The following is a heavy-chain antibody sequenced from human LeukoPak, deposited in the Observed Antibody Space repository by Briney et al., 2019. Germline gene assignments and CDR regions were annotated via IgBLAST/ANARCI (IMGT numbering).Heavy chain of an antibody. J-gene: IGHJ5*02. Sequence: KSSETLSLTCTVSGGSISSYYWSWIRQPPGKGLEWIGYIYYSGSTNYNPSLKSRVTISVDTSKNQFSLKLSSVTAADTAVYYCARVIHSRYYDFWSGYSQANWFDPWGQGTLVTVSS. CDR2: IYYSGST. V-gene: IGHV4-59*01. D-gene: IGHD3-3*01. CDR3: ARVIHSRYYDFWSGYSQANWFDP. CDR1: GGSISSYY.